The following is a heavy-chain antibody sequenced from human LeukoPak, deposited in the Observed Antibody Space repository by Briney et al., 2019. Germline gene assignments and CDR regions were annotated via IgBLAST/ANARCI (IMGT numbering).Heavy chain of an antibody. CDR1: GYTFTSYD. V-gene: IGHV1-8*01. D-gene: IGHD3-9*01. J-gene: IGHJ4*02. CDR2: MNPNSGNT. CDR3: ARGDSYYDILTTKNYFDY. Sequence: ASVKVSCKASGYTFTSYDINWVRQATGQGLEWMGWMNPNSGNTDYAQKFQGRVTMTRDTSISTAYMELSRLRSDDTAVYYCARGDSYYDILTTKNYFDYWGQGTLVTVSS.